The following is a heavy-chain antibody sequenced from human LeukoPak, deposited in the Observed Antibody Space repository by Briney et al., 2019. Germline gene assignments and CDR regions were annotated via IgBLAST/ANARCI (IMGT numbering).Heavy chain of an antibody. CDR2: IYYSGST. CDR1: GGSISSGGYY. Sequence: PSETLSLTCTVSGGSISSGGYYWSWIRQPPGKGLEWIGYIYYSGSTYYNPSLKSRVTISVDTSKNQFSLKLSSVTAADTAVYYCARGKVLLWFGELLPNWFDPWGQGTLVTVSS. D-gene: IGHD3-10*01. CDR3: ARGKVLLWFGELLPNWFDP. J-gene: IGHJ5*02. V-gene: IGHV4-31*03.